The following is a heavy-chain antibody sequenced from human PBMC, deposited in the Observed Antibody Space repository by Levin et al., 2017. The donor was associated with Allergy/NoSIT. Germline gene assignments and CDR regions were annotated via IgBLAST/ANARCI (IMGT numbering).Heavy chain of an antibody. J-gene: IGHJ3*02. V-gene: IGHV1-58*02. Sequence: KISCQASGITLTSSVIQWVRQARGQRLEWIGWIVAGGGHVNYAETFQNRVNMTRDMSTSTAYMELNSLTSEDTAVYYCAAGGVSFGVLSTAFDMWGQGTMVTVSS. CDR1: GITLTSSV. D-gene: IGHD3-10*01. CDR3: AAGGVSFGVLSTAFDM. CDR2: IVAGGGHV.